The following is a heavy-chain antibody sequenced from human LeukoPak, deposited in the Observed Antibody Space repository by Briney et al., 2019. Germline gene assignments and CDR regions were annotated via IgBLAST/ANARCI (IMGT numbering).Heavy chain of an antibody. CDR3: ARSSGWYPKYNWFDP. CDR1: GYSFIDYD. CDR2: MDPKTGKT. D-gene: IGHD6-19*01. J-gene: IGHJ5*02. V-gene: IGHV1-8*01. Sequence: ASVKVSCKASGYSFIDYDINWVRQANGQGLEWMGWMDPKTGKTGFAQNFQGRVTITADKSTSTAYMGLSSLRSEDTAVYYCARSSGWYPKYNWFDPWGQGTLVTVSS.